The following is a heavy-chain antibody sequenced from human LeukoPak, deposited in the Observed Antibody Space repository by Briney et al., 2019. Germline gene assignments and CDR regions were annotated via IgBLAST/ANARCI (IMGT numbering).Heavy chain of an antibody. CDR3: ARARRYDSSGYHRFDY. J-gene: IGHJ4*02. V-gene: IGHV1-18*01. CDR2: ISAYNGNT. Sequence: ASVKVSCKASGYTFTSYGISWVRQAPGQGLEWMGWISAYNGNTNYAQKLQGRVTMTRNTSISTAYMELSSLRSEDTAVYYCARARRYDSSGYHRFDYWGQGTLVTVSS. CDR1: GYTFTSYG. D-gene: IGHD3-22*01.